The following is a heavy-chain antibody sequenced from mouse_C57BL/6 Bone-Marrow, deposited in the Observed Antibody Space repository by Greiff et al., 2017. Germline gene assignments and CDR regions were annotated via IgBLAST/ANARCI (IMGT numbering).Heavy chain of an antibody. J-gene: IGHJ4*01. V-gene: IGHV5-17*01. CDR1: GFTFSDYG. CDR3: ARRPLSDY. Sequence: EVKLVESGGGLVKPGGSLKLSCAASGFTFSDYGMHWVRQAPEKGLEWVAYISSGSSTIYYADTVKGRFTISRDNANNTMFLQMTSLRSEDTAMYYCARRPLSDYWGQGTSVTVSS. CDR2: ISSGSSTI.